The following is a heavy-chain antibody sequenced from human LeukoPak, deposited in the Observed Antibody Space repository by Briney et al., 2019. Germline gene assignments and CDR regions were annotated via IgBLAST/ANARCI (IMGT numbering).Heavy chain of an antibody. CDR2: MNPNSGNT. Sequence: GALVKVSCKASGYTFSSYDINWVRQATGQGLEWMGWMNPNSGNTGYAQKFQGRVTMTRNTSISTAYMELSSLRSEDTAVYYCARSSSSGWYGWFDPWGQGTLVTVSS. V-gene: IGHV1-8*01. CDR1: GYTFSSYD. D-gene: IGHD6-19*01. J-gene: IGHJ5*02. CDR3: ARSSSSGWYGWFDP.